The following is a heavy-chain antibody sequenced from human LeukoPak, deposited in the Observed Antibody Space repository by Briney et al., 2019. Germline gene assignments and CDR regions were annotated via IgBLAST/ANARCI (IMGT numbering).Heavy chain of an antibody. D-gene: IGHD6-13*01. CDR2: ISAYNGNT. Sequence: GASVKVSCKASGYTFTSYGISWVRQPPGQGLEWMGWISAYNGNTNYAQKLQGRVTMTTDTSTSTAYMELRSLRSDDTAVYYCARDLLYSSSWAFDYWGQGTLVTVSS. V-gene: IGHV1-18*01. CDR3: ARDLLYSSSWAFDY. J-gene: IGHJ4*02. CDR1: GYTFTSYG.